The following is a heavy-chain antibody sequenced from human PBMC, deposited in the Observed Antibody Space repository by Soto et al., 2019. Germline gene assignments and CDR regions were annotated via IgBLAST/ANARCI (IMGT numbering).Heavy chain of an antibody. CDR3: ARHLRRDGYNYYFDY. Sequence: QVQLQESGPGLVKPSETLSLTCTVSGGSISSYYWSWIRQPPGKGLEWIGYIYYSGNTNYNPSLKSRVTLSVDTSNNQFSLRLSSVTAADTAVYYCARHLRRDGYNYYFDYWGQGTLVNVSS. CDR2: IYYSGNT. CDR1: GGSISSYY. V-gene: IGHV4-59*08. J-gene: IGHJ4*02. D-gene: IGHD1-1*01.